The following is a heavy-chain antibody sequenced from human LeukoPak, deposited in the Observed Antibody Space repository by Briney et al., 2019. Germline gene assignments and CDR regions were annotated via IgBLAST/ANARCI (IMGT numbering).Heavy chain of an antibody. CDR3: AREQQLVEGDLDY. J-gene: IGHJ4*02. CDR1: GFTFSTYA. V-gene: IGHV3-23*01. D-gene: IGHD6-13*01. CDR2: ISASGGST. Sequence: GGSLRLSCAASGFTFSTYAMSWVRQAPGKGLEWVSAISASGGSTYYADSVKGRFTISRDNSKNTLYLQMNSLRAEDTAVYYCAREQQLVEGDLDYWGQGTLVTVSS.